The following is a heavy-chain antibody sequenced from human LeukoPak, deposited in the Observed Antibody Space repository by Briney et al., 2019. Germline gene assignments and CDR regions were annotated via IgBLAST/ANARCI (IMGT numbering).Heavy chain of an antibody. CDR3: SPTTSHPSLKFLLPLSLAPSNHHFSLKLSSVTPAHTAVYYCARAGGGYSGYDLEYFHY. CDR2: IYYSGST. D-gene: IGHD3-10*01. CDR1: GGSISSYY. J-gene: IGHJ4*02. V-gene: IGHV4-59*08. Sequence: PSETLSLTCTVSGGSISSYYWSWIRQPPGKGLEWIGYIYYSGSTNYNPSLKSRVTISVDTSKNQFSLKLSSVTAADTAVYYCSPTTSHPSLKFLLPLSLAPSNHHFSLKLSSVTPAHTAVYYCARAGGGYSGYDLEYFHYWGQGTLVTVSS.